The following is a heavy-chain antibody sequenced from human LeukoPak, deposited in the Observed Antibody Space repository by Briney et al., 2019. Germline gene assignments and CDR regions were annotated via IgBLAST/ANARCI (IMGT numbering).Heavy chain of an antibody. CDR2: ISSSSSYI. CDR1: GFTFSSYS. D-gene: IGHD2-2*01. Sequence: GGSLRLSCAASGFTFSSYSMNWVRQAPGKGLEWVSSISSSSSYIYYADSLKGRFTISRHNAKKSVYLQMNSLRAEDTAVYYCATCPLWCSSTSCYSEVVGWFDPWGQGTLVTVSS. V-gene: IGHV3-21*01. CDR3: ATCPLWCSSTSCYSEVVGWFDP. J-gene: IGHJ5*02.